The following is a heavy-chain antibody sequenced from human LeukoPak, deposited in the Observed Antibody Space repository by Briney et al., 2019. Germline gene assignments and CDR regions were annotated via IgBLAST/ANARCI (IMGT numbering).Heavy chain of an antibody. V-gene: IGHV3-64D*09. D-gene: IGHD2-21*02. J-gene: IGHJ4*02. CDR2: ISSNGDST. CDR1: GFTFSRSD. Sequence: GGSLRLSCSASGFTFSRSDMHWVRQAPGKGLEYVSAISSNGDSTYYADSVKGRFTISRDNSKNTLYLQMSSLRAEDTAEYYCVKDTRIVVVTAKYYFDYWGQGTLVTVSS. CDR3: VKDTRIVVVTAKYYFDY.